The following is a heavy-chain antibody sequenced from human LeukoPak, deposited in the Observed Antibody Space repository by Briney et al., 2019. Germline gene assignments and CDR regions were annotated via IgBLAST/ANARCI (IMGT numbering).Heavy chain of an antibody. CDR3: ARDGRRITIFGVGSRGYYMDV. V-gene: IGHV1-46*01. J-gene: IGHJ6*03. Sequence: ASVKVSCKASGYTFTSYYMHWVRQAPGQGLEWMGIINPSGGSTSYAQKFQGRVTMTRDTSTSTVYMELSSLRSEDTAVYYCARDGRRITIFGVGSRGYYMDVWGKGTTVTVSS. CDR2: INPSGGST. D-gene: IGHD3-3*01. CDR1: GYTFTSYY.